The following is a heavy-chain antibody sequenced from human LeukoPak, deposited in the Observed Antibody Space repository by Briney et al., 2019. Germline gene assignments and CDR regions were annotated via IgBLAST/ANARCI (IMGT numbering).Heavy chain of an antibody. J-gene: IGHJ4*02. D-gene: IGHD6-13*01. CDR3: ARVRLIAAAVTSYFDY. Sequence: GGSLRLSCAASGFTFSSYAMSWVRQAPGKGLEWVSVISGSGGSTYYADSVKGRFTISRDNSKNTLYLQMNSLRAEDTAVYYCARVRLIAAAVTSYFDYWGQGTLVTVSS. CDR2: ISGSGGST. CDR1: GFTFSSYA. V-gene: IGHV3-23*01.